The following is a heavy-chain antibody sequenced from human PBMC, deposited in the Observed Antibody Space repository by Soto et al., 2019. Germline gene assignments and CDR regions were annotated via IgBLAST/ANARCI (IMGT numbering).Heavy chain of an antibody. V-gene: IGHV2-5*02. D-gene: IGHD6-13*01. J-gene: IGHJ5*02. CDR1: GFSLSTTGVG. CDR2: IYWDGEK. Sequence: QITLKESGPTLVKPTQTLTLTCTFSGFSLSTTGVGVGWIRQPPGKALEWLALIYWDGEKRYSPSLKSRLTITKDTSKNQLVLTTTNMDPVDTATYYCAHRPWYAFEPWGQGILVTVSS. CDR3: AHRPWYAFEP.